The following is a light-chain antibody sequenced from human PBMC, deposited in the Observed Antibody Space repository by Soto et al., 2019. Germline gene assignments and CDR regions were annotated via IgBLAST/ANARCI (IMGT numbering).Light chain of an antibody. CDR3: SSYTSSSTLVV. Sequence: QSVLTQPASVSGSPGQSITIPCTGTSSDIGGYNYVSWYQQFPGKAPKLMIYDVSNRPSGVPNRFSASKSGNTASLTISGLQAEDEASYYCSSYTSSSTLVVFGGGTQLTVL. V-gene: IGLV2-14*01. CDR2: DVS. CDR1: SSDIGGYNY. J-gene: IGLJ2*01.